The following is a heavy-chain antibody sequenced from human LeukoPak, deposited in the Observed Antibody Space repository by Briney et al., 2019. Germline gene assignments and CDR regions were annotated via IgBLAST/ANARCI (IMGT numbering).Heavy chain of an antibody. CDR3: ARVQYQLLFEGNWFDP. D-gene: IGHD2-2*01. V-gene: IGHV1-2*02. J-gene: IGHJ5*02. CDR1: GYTLSGYY. CDR2: IKPNSGDT. Sequence: ASVKVSCKASGYTLSGYYIHWVRQAPGQGLEWMGWIKPNSGDTHYAQKFQGRVAMTRDTSSSTAYMDLNSLISDDTAVYYCARVQYQLLFEGNWFDPWGQGTLVTVSS.